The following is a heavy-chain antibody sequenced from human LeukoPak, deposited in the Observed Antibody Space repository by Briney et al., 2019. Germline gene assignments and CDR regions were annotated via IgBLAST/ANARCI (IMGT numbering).Heavy chain of an antibody. D-gene: IGHD3-22*01. CDR2: ISAYNGNT. V-gene: IGHV1-18*01. CDR1: GYTFTSYG. CDR3: ARDLQMWYYDSSGYYYGAFDI. J-gene: IGHJ3*02. Sequence: GASVKVSCKASGYTFTSYGISWVRQAPGQGLEWMGWISAYNGNTNYAQKLQGRVTMTTDTSTSTAYMELRSLRSDDTAVYYCARDLQMWYYDSSGYYYGAFDIWGQGTMVTVSS.